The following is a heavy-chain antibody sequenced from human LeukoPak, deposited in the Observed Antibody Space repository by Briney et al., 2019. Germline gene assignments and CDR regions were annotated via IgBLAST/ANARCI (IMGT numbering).Heavy chain of an antibody. J-gene: IGHJ6*02. D-gene: IGHD1-26*01. CDR1: GFTFSSYG. Sequence: PGRSLRLSCAASGFTFSSYGMHWVRQAPGKGLEWVAVISYDGSNKYYADSVKGRFTISRDNSKNTLYLQMNSLRAEDTAVYHCAKDHSAYYYGMDVWGQGTTVTVSS. CDR2: ISYDGSNK. V-gene: IGHV3-30*18. CDR3: AKDHSAYYYGMDV.